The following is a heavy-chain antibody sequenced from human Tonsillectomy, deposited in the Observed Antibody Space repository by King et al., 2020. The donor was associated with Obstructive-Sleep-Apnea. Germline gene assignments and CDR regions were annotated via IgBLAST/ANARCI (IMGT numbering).Heavy chain of an antibody. CDR2: ISGSGGST. Sequence: VQLVESGGRLVQPGGSLRLSCAASGFTFSSCALSWVRQAPGKGLEWVSAISGSGGSTYYTESVKGRFTISRDNSKNTLYLQMNSLRAADTAVYYCAKDRGAATPFDYWGQGTLVTVSS. CDR3: AKDRGAATPFDY. J-gene: IGHJ4*02. CDR1: GFTFSSCA. V-gene: IGHV3-23*04. D-gene: IGHD2-15*01.